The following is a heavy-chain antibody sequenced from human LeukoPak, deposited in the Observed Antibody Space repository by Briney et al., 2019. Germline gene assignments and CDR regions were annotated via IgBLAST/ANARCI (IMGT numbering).Heavy chain of an antibody. D-gene: IGHD1-26*01. Sequence: ASVKVSCKASGYTFTSYGISWVRQAPGQGLEWMGWISAYNGNTNYAQKLQGRVTMTTDTSTSTAYMELRSLRSDDTAVYYCARDKWGVLVGATPVGFDYWGQGTLVTVSS. CDR2: ISAYNGNT. V-gene: IGHV1-18*01. CDR1: GYTFTSYG. J-gene: IGHJ4*02. CDR3: ARDKWGVLVGATPVGFDY.